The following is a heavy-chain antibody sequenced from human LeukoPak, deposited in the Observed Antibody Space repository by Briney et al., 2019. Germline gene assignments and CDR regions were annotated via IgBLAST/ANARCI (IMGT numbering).Heavy chain of an antibody. V-gene: IGHV3-7*01. D-gene: IGHD4-23*01. J-gene: IGHJ4*02. CDR2: INQDGSVK. CDR1: GFTFSSNW. Sequence: GGSLRPSCAASGFTFSSNWMCWVRQDPGKGLEWVANINQDGSVKNYVDSVKGRFTISRDNAKNSLYLQMNSLRAEDTAVYYCVVTTRSYPFDYWGQGTLVTVSS. CDR3: VVTTRSYPFDY.